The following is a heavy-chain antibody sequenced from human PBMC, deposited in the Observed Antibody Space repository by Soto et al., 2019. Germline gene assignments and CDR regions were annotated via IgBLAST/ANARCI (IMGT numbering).Heavy chain of an antibody. CDR3: AKGLYDNSGYYFTN. Sequence: GGSLRLSCAASGFTFSNYVMSWVRQAPGRGLEWVSSISGSGGTPYYEDSVEGRFIISRDNSRDTLSLQMYSLRGEDTAMYFCAKGLYDNSGYYFTNWGQGTLVTVSS. J-gene: IGHJ4*02. CDR2: ISGSGGTP. V-gene: IGHV3-23*01. D-gene: IGHD3-22*01. CDR1: GFTFSNYV.